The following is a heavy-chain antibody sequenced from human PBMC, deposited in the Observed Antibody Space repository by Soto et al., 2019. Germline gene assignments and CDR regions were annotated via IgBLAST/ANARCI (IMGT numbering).Heavy chain of an antibody. J-gene: IGHJ6*03. CDR1: GFTFDEYA. CDR2: ISWDSGNI. D-gene: IGHD3-22*01. CDR3: ATNSIVVPGGYYYYYMDV. Sequence: GGSLRLSCAASGFTFDEYAMYWVRQAPGKGLEWVSGISWDSGNIGYADSVKGRFTISRDNAKNSLYLQMNSLRAEDTALYYCATNSIVVPGGYYYYYMDVWGKGTAVTVSS. V-gene: IGHV3-9*01.